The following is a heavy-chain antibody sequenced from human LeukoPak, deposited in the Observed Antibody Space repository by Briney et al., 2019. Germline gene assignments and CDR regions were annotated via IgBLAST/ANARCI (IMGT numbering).Heavy chain of an antibody. CDR1: GGSIRSYY. D-gene: IGHD6-13*01. Sequence: PSETLSLTCTVSGGSIRSYYWGWIRQPPGKGLEWIGSIYYSGSTYYNPSLKSRVTISVDTSKNQFSLKLSSVTAADTAVYYCARLAAAGWFDPWGQGTLVTVSS. V-gene: IGHV4-39*01. CDR3: ARLAAAGWFDP. J-gene: IGHJ5*02. CDR2: IYYSGST.